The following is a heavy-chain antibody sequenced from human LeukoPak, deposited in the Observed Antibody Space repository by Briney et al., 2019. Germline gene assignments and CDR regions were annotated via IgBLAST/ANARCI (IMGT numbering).Heavy chain of an antibody. D-gene: IGHD6-13*01. V-gene: IGHV1-3*01. CDR3: ARESYSSSWYVGGEY. CDR2: INAGNGNT. J-gene: IGHJ4*02. CDR1: GYTFTSYA. Sequence: GASVKVSCKASGYTFTSYAMHWVRQAPGQRLEWMGWINAGNGNTKYSQKFQGRVTITRHTSASTAYMELSSLRSEDTSVYYCARESYSSSWYVGGEYWGQGTLVTVSS.